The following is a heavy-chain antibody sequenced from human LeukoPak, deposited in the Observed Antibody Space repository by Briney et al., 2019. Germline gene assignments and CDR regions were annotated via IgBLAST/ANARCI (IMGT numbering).Heavy chain of an antibody. CDR2: MNPSGGST. V-gene: IGHV1-46*01. CDR1: GYALTSYY. CDR3: ARDINGYDPDY. D-gene: IGHD5-12*01. J-gene: IGHJ4*02. Sequence: ASVKVSCKASGYALTSYYIHWVRQAPGQGLEWMGVMNPSGGSTDYARKFQGRVTMTRDTSTSTVYMELSRLRSDDTAVYYCARDINGYDPDYWGQGTLVTVSS.